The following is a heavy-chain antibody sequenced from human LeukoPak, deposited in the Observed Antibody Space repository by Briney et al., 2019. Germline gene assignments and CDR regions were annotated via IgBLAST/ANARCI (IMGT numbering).Heavy chain of an antibody. V-gene: IGHV1-69*06. CDR1: GGTFSSYA. CDR3: ARSPRLRYFDWLLWVAFDI. Sequence: SVKVSCKASGGTFSSYAISWVRQAPGQGPEWKGGIIPIFGTANYAQKFQGRVTITADKSTSTAYMELSSLRSEDTAVYYCARSPRLRYFDWLLWVAFDIWGQGTMVTVSS. D-gene: IGHD3-9*01. CDR2: IIPIFGTA. J-gene: IGHJ3*02.